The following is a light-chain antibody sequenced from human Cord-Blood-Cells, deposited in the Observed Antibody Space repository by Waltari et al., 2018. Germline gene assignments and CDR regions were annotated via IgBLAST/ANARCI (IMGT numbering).Light chain of an antibody. J-gene: IGLJ1*01. Sequence: QSAPTQPASVSGSPGQSITISCTGTSSDVGSYNLVSWYQQHPGKAPKLMIYEGSKRPSVVSNRFSGSKSGNTASLTISGLQAEDEADYYCCSYAGSSPYVFGTGTKVTIL. V-gene: IGLV2-23*01. CDR2: EGS. CDR3: CSYAGSSPYV. CDR1: SSDVGSYNL.